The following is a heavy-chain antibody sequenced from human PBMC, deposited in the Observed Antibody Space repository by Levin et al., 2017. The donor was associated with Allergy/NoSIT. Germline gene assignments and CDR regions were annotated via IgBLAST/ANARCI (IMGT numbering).Heavy chain of an antibody. D-gene: IGHD2-21*02. CDR1: GYSFTSYW. CDR2: IYPGDSDT. J-gene: IGHJ3*02. V-gene: IGHV5-51*01. Sequence: GESLKISCKGSGYSFTSYWIGWVRQMPGKGLEWMGIIYPGDSDTRYSPSFQGQVTISADKSISTAYLQWSSLKASDTAMYYCARRNCGGDCYQGAFDIWGQGTMVTVSS. CDR3: ARRNCGGDCYQGAFDI.